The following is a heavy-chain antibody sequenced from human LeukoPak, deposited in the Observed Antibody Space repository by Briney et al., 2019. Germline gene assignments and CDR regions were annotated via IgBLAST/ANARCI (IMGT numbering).Heavy chain of an antibody. CDR2: IRGSGISP. CDR3: APRGQAGTLDY. J-gene: IGHJ4*02. D-gene: IGHD6-19*01. Sequence: HAGGSLRPSCAVSGFIFSTNDMSWVRQAPGKGLEWVSSIRGSGISPKYADSVKGRFTISRDNPKNTLYLQMSSLRADDTARYYCAPRGQAGTLDYWGQGTLVTVSS. CDR1: GFIFSTND. V-gene: IGHV3-23*01.